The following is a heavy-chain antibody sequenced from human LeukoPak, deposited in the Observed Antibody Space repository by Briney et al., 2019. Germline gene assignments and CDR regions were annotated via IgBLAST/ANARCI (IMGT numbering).Heavy chain of an antibody. J-gene: IGHJ4*02. CDR3: AKDSEALSSGYYPGWFDY. V-gene: IGHV3-43D*03. Sequence: PGGSLRLSCAASGFTFDDYAMHWVRQAPGKGLEWVSLISWDGGSTYYADSVKGRFTISRDNSRNSLYLQMNSLRAEDTALYYCAKDSEALSSGYYPGWFDYWGQGTLVTVSS. CDR1: GFTFDDYA. D-gene: IGHD3-22*01. CDR2: ISWDGGST.